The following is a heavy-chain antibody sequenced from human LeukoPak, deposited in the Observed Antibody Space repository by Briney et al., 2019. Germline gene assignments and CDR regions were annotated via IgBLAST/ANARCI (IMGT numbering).Heavy chain of an antibody. D-gene: IGHD2-2*01. CDR1: GFAFSSYA. V-gene: IGHV3-23*01. CDR2: VSGGADTT. Sequence: PGGSLRLSCAASGFAFSSYAMSWVRQAPGKGLEWVSSVSGGADTTYYADSVKGRFTISRDNSKNTLYLQMNTLRSDDTAVYYCAKGDCSSTSCNPMDYWGQGTLVTVSS. CDR3: AKGDCSSTSCNPMDY. J-gene: IGHJ4*02.